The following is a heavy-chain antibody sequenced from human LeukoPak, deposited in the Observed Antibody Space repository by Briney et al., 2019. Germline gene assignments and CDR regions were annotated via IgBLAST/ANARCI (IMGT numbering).Heavy chain of an antibody. Sequence: SETLSLTCTVSGGSISGYYWSWVRQPPGKGLEWIGYIYNTGSTTYNPSLKSRLTTSVDTSKRQFSLKLSSVTAADTAVYYCARSSISLLLSYFDPWGQGTLVTVSS. V-gene: IGHV4-59*01. CDR3: ARSSISLLLSYFDP. D-gene: IGHD2-2*01. CDR1: GGSISGYY. CDR2: IYNTGST. J-gene: IGHJ5*02.